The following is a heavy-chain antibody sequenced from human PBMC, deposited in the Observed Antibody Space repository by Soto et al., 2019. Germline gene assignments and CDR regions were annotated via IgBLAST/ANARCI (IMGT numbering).Heavy chain of an antibody. CDR3: ATMGTPATGLYYFDY. CDR1: GGSISSGNYY. J-gene: IGHJ4*02. Sequence: SETLSLTCTVSGGSISSGNYYWSWIRQPPGKGLEWIGFTSYSGSAYYNPSLKSRVTTSVDTSKNQFSLNLSFVTAADTAVYYCATMGTPATGLYYFDYWGQGTLVTVSS. V-gene: IGHV4-30-4*01. D-gene: IGHD2-15*01. CDR2: TSYSGSA.